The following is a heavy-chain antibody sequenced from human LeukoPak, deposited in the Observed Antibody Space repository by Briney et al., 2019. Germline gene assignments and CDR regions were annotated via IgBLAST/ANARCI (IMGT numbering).Heavy chain of an antibody. CDR3: ARAPGGAMVTPFDY. Sequence: SETLSLTCAVYGGSFTNGWSWIRQPPGKGLEWIGEINDRGYNNYNPSLKSRVTISIDTSKNQFSLKLSSVTAADTAVYYCARAPGGAMVTPFDYWGQGTLVTVSS. D-gene: IGHD5-18*01. V-gene: IGHV4-34*01. CDR2: INDRGYN. J-gene: IGHJ4*02. CDR1: GGSFTNG.